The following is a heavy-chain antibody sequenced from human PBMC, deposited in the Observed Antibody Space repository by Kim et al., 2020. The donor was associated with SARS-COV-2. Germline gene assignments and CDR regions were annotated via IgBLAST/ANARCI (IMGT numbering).Heavy chain of an antibody. CDR3: ARGLRFFEWLSPPQFSYYG. Sequence: SETLSLTCAVYGGSFSGYYWSWIRQPPGKGLEWIGEINHSGSTNYNPSLKSRVTISVDTSKNQFSLKLSSVTAADTAVYYCARGLRFFEWLSPPQFSYYG. J-gene: IGHJ6*01. CDR2: INHSGST. CDR1: GGSFSGYY. V-gene: IGHV4-34*01. D-gene: IGHD3-3*01.